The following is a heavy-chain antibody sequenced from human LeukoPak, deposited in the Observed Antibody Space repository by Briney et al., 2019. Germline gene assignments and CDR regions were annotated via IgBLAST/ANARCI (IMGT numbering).Heavy chain of an antibody. CDR2: IIPIFGTA. J-gene: IGHJ6*03. CDR3: ARSIAAAEYYYYYYMDV. D-gene: IGHD6-13*01. V-gene: IGHV1-69*05. Sequence: SVKVSCKASGGTFSSYAISWVRQAPGQGLEWTGRIIPIFGTANYAQKFQGRVTITTDESTSTAYMELSSLRSEDTAVYYCARSIAAAEYYYYYYMDVWGKGTTVTVSS. CDR1: GGTFSSYA.